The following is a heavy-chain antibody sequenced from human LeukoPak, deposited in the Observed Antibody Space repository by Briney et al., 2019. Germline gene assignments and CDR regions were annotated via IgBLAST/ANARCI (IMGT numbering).Heavy chain of an antibody. CDR1: GFTFGSYA. J-gene: IGHJ4*02. CDR3: AKEDYDSSGYSPADY. V-gene: IGHV3-23*01. Sequence: GGSLRLSCAASGFTFGSYAMSWVRQAPGKGLEWVSAISGSGGSTYYADSVKGRFTISRDNSKTTLFLQMNSLRAEDTAVYYCAKEDYDSSGYSPADYWGQGTLVTVSS. D-gene: IGHD3-22*01. CDR2: ISGSGGST.